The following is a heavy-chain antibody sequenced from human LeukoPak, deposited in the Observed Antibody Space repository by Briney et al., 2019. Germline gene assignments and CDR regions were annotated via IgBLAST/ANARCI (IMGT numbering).Heavy chain of an antibody. CDR3: AREQIAAAGYYFDY. D-gene: IGHD6-13*01. J-gene: IGHJ4*02. Sequence: GGSLRLSCAASGFTFSSYEMNWVRQAPGKGLEWVSYISSSGSTIYYADSVKGRFTISRDNAKNSLYLQMNSLRAEDTAVYYCAREQIAAAGYYFDYWGQGTLVTVSS. CDR1: GFTFSSYE. CDR2: ISSSGSTI. V-gene: IGHV3-48*03.